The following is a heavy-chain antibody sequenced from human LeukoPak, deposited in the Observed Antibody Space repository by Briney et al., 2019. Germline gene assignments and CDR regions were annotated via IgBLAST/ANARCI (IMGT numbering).Heavy chain of an antibody. Sequence: GGSLRLSFAASGFPFSSYAMSWVRQAPGKGLEGVSAISGSGGSTYYAASVKGRFTVPRDNSKNTLYLQMNSLRAEDTAVYYCARDGSYGDVYYWGQGTLVTVSS. D-gene: IGHD4-17*01. CDR1: GFPFSSYA. V-gene: IGHV3-23*01. J-gene: IGHJ4*02. CDR2: ISGSGGST. CDR3: ARDGSYGDVYY.